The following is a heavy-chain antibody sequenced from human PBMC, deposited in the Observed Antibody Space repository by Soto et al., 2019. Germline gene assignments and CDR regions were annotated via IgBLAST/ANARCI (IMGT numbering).Heavy chain of an antibody. Sequence: QVQLQESGPGLVKPSETLSLTCTVSGDSISSYYWSWIRQPPGKGLEWLGYIYYTGSTNYNSSLKSRVTISVDTSKNHFSLKLSSVTAADTAVYYCARHAYGSGFYYGMDVWGQGTTVTVSS. D-gene: IGHD3-10*01. CDR1: GDSISSYY. CDR2: IYYTGST. CDR3: ARHAYGSGFYYGMDV. V-gene: IGHV4-59*08. J-gene: IGHJ6*02.